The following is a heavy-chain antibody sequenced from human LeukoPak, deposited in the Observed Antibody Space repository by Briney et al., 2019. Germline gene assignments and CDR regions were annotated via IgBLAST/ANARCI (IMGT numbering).Heavy chain of an antibody. D-gene: IGHD1-26*01. CDR3: ARGLGELGPFDY. J-gene: IGHJ4*02. V-gene: IGHV4-34*01. Sequence: PSETLSLTCAVYGGSFSGYYWSWIRQPPGKGLEWIGEINHSGSTNHNPSLKSRVTISVDTSKNQFSLKLSSVTAADTAVYYCARGLGELGPFDYWGQGTLVTVSS. CDR2: INHSGST. CDR1: GGSFSGYY.